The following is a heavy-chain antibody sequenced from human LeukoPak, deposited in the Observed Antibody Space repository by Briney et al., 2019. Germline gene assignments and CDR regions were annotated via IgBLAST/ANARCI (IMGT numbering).Heavy chain of an antibody. CDR3: AKDPSWLVSYYFDS. V-gene: IGHV3-30*02. Sequence: GGSLRLSCAASGFTFSSYGMHWVRQAPGKGLEWVTFIHFDGTNKYYADSVKGRFTISRDNSKNTLYLQMNSLRTEDTAVYYCAKDPSWLVSYYFDSWGQGTLVTVSS. CDR2: IHFDGTNK. CDR1: GFTFSSYG. J-gene: IGHJ4*02. D-gene: IGHD2-2*01.